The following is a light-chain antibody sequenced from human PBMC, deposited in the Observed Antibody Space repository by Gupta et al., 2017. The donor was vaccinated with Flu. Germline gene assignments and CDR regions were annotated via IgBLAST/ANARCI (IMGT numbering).Light chain of an antibody. CDR3: CSYAGGSTFV. V-gene: IGLV2-23*02. J-gene: IGLJ3*02. CDR1: SSDVGSYNL. Sequence: SITISCTGTSSDVGSYNLVSWHQQHPGKALKVMIYEDSQRPSGVSNRFSGSKSGNTASLTISGRQAEDEADYYCCSYAGGSTFVFGGGTKLTVL. CDR2: EDS.